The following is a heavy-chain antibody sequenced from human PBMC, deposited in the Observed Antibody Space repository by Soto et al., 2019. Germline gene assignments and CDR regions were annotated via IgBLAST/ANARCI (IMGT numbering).Heavy chain of an antibody. J-gene: IGHJ5*02. Sequence: SETLSLTCTVSGGSISSYYWSWIRQPPGKGLEWIGYIYYSGSTNYNPSLKSRVTISVDTSKNQFSLKLSSVTAADTAVYYCARVIMVRGVPNWFDPWGQGTLVTVSS. D-gene: IGHD3-10*01. CDR3: ARVIMVRGVPNWFDP. V-gene: IGHV4-59*01. CDR1: GGSISSYY. CDR2: IYYSGST.